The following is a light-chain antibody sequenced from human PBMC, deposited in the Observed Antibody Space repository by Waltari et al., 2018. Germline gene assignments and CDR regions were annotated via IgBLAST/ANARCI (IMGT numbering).Light chain of an antibody. Sequence: DIQMTQSPSSLSASVGDRVTITCRASQGITHYLAWYQPKPGKVPKLLIYAASTLQSGVPSRFSGSGSGTDFTLTISSLQPEDVATYYCQKYDSAPRTFGQGTKVEIK. V-gene: IGKV1-27*01. CDR3: QKYDSAPRT. CDR1: QGITHY. J-gene: IGKJ1*01. CDR2: AAS.